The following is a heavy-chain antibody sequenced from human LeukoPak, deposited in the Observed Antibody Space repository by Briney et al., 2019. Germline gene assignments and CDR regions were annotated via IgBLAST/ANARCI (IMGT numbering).Heavy chain of an antibody. V-gene: IGHV1-2*02. Sequence: ASVKVSCKASGYTFTGSYMHWVRQAPGQGLEWMGWINPNSGDTNYAQKFQGRVTMTRDTSISTAYMELSSLRSDDTAVYYCARGGTYPQIYFDYWDQGTLVTVSS. CDR3: ARGGTYPQIYFDY. J-gene: IGHJ4*02. CDR1: GYTFTGSY. CDR2: INPNSGDT.